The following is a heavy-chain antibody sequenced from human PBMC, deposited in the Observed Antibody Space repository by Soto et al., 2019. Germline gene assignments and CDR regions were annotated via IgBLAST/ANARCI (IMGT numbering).Heavy chain of an antibody. D-gene: IGHD3-10*01. CDR2: IYYSGST. CDR3: AIRNKVRGVIGGYYFDY. Sequence: QLQLQESGPGLVKPSETLSLTCTVSGGSISSSSYYWGWIRQPPGKGLEWIGSIYYSGSTYYNPSLKSRVTISVDTSKNKFSLKLSSVTAADTAVYYCAIRNKVRGVIGGYYFDYWGQGTLVTVSS. CDR1: GGSISSSSYY. V-gene: IGHV4-39*01. J-gene: IGHJ4*02.